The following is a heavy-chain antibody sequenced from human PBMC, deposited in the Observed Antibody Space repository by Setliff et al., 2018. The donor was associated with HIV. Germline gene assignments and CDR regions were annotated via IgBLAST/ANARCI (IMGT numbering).Heavy chain of an antibody. V-gene: IGHV3-23*01. Sequence: PGGSLRLSCAASGFTFSNFAVSWVRQAPGKGLEWVSAISGDGGRTYFAGPVEGRFSTSRDNSKHTLNLEMNSLRVDDTAVYYCARFPVFKWFGERQGWFDLWGQGTLVTVSS. J-gene: IGHJ5*02. CDR2: ISGDGGRT. D-gene: IGHD3-10*01. CDR1: GFTFSNFA. CDR3: ARFPVFKWFGERQGWFDL.